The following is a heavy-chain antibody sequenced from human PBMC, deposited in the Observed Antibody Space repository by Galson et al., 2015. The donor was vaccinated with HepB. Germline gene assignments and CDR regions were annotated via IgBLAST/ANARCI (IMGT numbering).Heavy chain of an antibody. CDR3: ASGPVKNYYDNSAYSAPAGYLQH. CDR1: GYTFTRYG. Sequence: SVKVSCKASGYTFTRYGINWVRQAPGQGLEWMGWISDYNGNTNYAQKFQGRVTMTTDTSTSTAYMDLRSLRSDDTAVYYCASGPVKNYYDNSAYSAPAGYLQHWGQGTLVTVSS. J-gene: IGHJ1*01. D-gene: IGHD3-22*01. CDR2: ISDYNGNT. V-gene: IGHV1-18*04.